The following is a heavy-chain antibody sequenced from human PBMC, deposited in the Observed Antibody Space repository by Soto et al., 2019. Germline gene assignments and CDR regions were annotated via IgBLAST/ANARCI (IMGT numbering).Heavy chain of an antibody. CDR2: INPNSGGT. D-gene: IGHD3-16*01. V-gene: IGHV1-2*02. Sequence: GASVKVSCKASGYTFTGYYMHWVRQAPGQGLEWMGWINPNSGGTNYAQKFQGRVTMTRDTSISTAYMELSRLRSDDTAVYYCASHGGVDGTYYFSGMDVWGQGTTVTVYS. CDR1: GYTFTGYY. J-gene: IGHJ6*02. CDR3: ASHGGVDGTYYFSGMDV.